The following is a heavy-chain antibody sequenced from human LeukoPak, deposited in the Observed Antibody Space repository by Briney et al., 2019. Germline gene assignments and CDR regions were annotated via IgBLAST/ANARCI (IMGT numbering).Heavy chain of an antibody. CDR2: ISYDGSNK. CDR1: GFTFSSYA. J-gene: IGHJ4*02. D-gene: IGHD6-13*01. CDR3: ARDSRLYSSSWYSFVDY. Sequence: GGSLRLSCAASGFTFSSYAMHWVRQAPGKGLEWVAVISYDGSNKYYADSVKGRFTISRDNSKNTLYLQVNSLRAEDTAVYYCARDSRLYSSSWYSFVDYWGQGTLVTVSS. V-gene: IGHV3-30-3*01.